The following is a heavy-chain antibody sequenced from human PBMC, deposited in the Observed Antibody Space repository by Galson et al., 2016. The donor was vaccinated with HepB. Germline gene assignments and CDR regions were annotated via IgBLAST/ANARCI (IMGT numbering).Heavy chain of an antibody. J-gene: IGHJ5*01. V-gene: IGHV4-34*01. Sequence: SETLSLTCSVYNGSFSGYKWSWIRQPPGKGLEWIGEINDSGSTNYSPSLKSRATISLDTSNNQFSLKMNSVTAADTAIYYCVREVHSLVGGMIITSLWNRNGIWFDSWDQGTLVTVSS. CDR1: NGSFSGYK. CDR3: VREVHSLVGGMIITSLWNRNGIWFDS. D-gene: IGHD3-10*01. CDR2: INDSGST.